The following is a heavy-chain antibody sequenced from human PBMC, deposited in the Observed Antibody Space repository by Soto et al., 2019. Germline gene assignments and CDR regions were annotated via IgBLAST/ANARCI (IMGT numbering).Heavy chain of an antibody. CDR3: ASTYCTFWYRFDP. D-gene: IGHD6-13*01. V-gene: IGHV2-26*01. J-gene: IGHJ5*02. CDR2: IFSNDEK. CDR1: GFSLSNAGLG. Sequence: QVTVKESGPVLVKPTETLTLTCTVSGFSLSNAGLGVSWIRQPPGKALEWLAHIFSNDEKSYSTSLKSRLTISKHISKCQVVLTMTNMDPVDIASLYCASTYCTFWYRFDPWGQGTLVTVSS.